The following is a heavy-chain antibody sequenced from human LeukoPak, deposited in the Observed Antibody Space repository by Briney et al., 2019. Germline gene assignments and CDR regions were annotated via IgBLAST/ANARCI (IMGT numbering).Heavy chain of an antibody. CDR2: ISGSGGSP. D-gene: IGHD1-26*01. CDR1: GFTFSSYA. J-gene: IGHJ4*02. CDR3: ANSPREWELRFDY. V-gene: IGHV3-23*01. Sequence: PGGSLRLSCAASGFTFSSYAMSWVRQAPGKGLEWVSAISGSGGSPYYADSVKGRFTISRDNSKNTLYLQMNSLRAEDTAVYYCANSPREWELRFDYWGQGTLVTVSS.